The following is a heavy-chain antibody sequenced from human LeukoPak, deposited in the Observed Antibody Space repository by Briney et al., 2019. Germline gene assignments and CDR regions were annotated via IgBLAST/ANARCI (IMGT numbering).Heavy chain of an antibody. V-gene: IGHV4-4*07. J-gene: IGHJ2*01. Sequence: PSETLSLTCTVSGGSISSYYWSWIRQPAGKGLEWVGRIYSSGSTNYNPSLKSRVTMSVDTSKNQFSLKLSSVTAADTAVYYCARGQYHLLYWYFDLWGRGTLVTVSS. D-gene: IGHD2-2*01. CDR1: GGSISSYY. CDR2: IYSSGST. CDR3: ARGQYHLLYWYFDL.